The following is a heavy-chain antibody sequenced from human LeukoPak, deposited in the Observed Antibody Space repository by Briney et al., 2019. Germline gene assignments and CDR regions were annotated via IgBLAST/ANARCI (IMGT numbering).Heavy chain of an antibody. V-gene: IGHV3-23*01. Sequence: GGFLRLSCAPSGFTFSSYAMSWVRQAPGKGLEWVSAISGSGGSTYYADSVKGRFTISRDNSKNTLYLQMNSLRAEDTAVYYCAKDLDYDFWSGPQFDYWGQGTLVTVSS. CDR2: ISGSGGST. J-gene: IGHJ4*02. D-gene: IGHD3-3*01. CDR1: GFTFSSYA. CDR3: AKDLDYDFWSGPQFDY.